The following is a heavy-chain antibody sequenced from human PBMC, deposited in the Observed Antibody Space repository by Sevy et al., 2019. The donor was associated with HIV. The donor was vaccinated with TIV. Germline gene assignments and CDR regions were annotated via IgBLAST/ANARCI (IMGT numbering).Heavy chain of an antibody. V-gene: IGHV3-30*18. Sequence: GGSLRLSCIGSGFSFSYYGIHWVRQSPGKGVDWVALISHDGINEYYADSMKGRFTISRDNSKNTVYLEMNSLRNEDTAIYFCANAYSGSYSHSYLYALDVWGQGTTVTVSS. D-gene: IGHD1-26*01. CDR1: GFSFSYYG. CDR2: ISHDGINE. J-gene: IGHJ6*02. CDR3: ANAYSGSYSHSYLYALDV.